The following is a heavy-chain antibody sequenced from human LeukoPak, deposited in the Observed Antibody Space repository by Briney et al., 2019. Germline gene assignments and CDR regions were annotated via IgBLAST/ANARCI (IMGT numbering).Heavy chain of an antibody. CDR1: GFTFSSYG. D-gene: IGHD3-10*01. Sequence: PGRSLRLSCAASGFTFSSYGMHWVRQAPGKGLEWVAVIWYDGSNKYYADSVKGRFTISRDNSKNTLYLQMNSLRAEDTAVYYCSYGSGTYYYYGMDVWGQGTTVTVSS. J-gene: IGHJ6*02. CDR3: SYGSGTYYYYGMDV. CDR2: IWYDGSNK. V-gene: IGHV3-33*01.